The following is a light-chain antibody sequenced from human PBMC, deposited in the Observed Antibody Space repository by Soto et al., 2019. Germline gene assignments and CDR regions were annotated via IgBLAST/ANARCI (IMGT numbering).Light chain of an antibody. J-gene: IGLJ2*01. Sequence: QSALTQPASVSGSPRQSITISCTGTSSDVGGYNYVSWYQQHPGKAPKLMIYDVSNRPSGVSNRFSGSKSGNTASLTISGLQAEDEADYYCSSYTRSSTLVVFGGGTKLTVL. CDR3: SSYTRSSTLVV. V-gene: IGLV2-14*01. CDR2: DVS. CDR1: SSDVGGYNY.